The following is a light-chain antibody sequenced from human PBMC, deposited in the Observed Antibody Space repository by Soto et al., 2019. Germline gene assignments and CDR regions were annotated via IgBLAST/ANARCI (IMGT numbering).Light chain of an antibody. CDR2: GNN. CDR1: SSNIGAGYD. CDR3: QSFDSSLSVV. J-gene: IGLJ2*01. V-gene: IGLV1-40*01. Sequence: QSVLTQPPSVSGAPGQRVTISCTGRSSNIGAGYDVHWYQHLPGTAPKLLIYGNNNRPSGVPDRFSGSKSGTSASLAITGLQAEDETHYYCQSFDSSLSVVFGGGTKVTVL.